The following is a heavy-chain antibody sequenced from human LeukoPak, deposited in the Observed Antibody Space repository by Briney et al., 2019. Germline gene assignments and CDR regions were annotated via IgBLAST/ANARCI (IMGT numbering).Heavy chain of an antibody. V-gene: IGHV3-23*01. CDR3: AKARDYYVIAEYYFDH. CDR2: LSGNGDFT. J-gene: IGHJ4*02. D-gene: IGHD3-10*02. CDR1: GFSFSTYA. Sequence: GGSLRLSCAASGFSFSTYAMSWVRQAPGKGLEWVSALSGNGDFTYYADSVKGRFTISRDNSKNTLYLQMNTLRAEDTAIYYCAKARDYYVIAEYYFDHWGQGTLVTVSS.